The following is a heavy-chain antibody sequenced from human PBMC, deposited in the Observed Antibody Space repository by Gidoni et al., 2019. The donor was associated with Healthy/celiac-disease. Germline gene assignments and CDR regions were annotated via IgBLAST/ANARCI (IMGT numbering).Heavy chain of an antibody. J-gene: IGHJ4*02. Sequence: QVQLVQSGAEVKKPGASVKVSCKVYGYTISELSMHWVRPAPGKGLEWMGGFDPEDGETIYAQKFQGRVTMTEDTSTDTTYMELSSLRSEDTAVYYYATVYGDYFFDYWGQGTLVTVSS. D-gene: IGHD4-17*01. CDR3: ATVYGDYFFDY. V-gene: IGHV1-24*01. CDR1: GYTISELS. CDR2: FDPEDGET.